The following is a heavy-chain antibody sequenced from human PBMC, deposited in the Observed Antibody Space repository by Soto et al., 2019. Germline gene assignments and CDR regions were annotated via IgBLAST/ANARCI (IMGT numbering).Heavy chain of an antibody. Sequence: ASAKVSCKASGYTFTSYAMHWVRQAPGQRLEWMGWINAGNGNTKYSQKFQGRVTITRDTSASTAYMELSSLRSEDMAVYYCAKGGVATPFDAFDIWGQGTMVTVSS. CDR1: GYTFTSYA. V-gene: IGHV1-3*01. CDR3: AKGGVATPFDAFDI. J-gene: IGHJ3*02. D-gene: IGHD5-12*01. CDR2: INAGNGNT.